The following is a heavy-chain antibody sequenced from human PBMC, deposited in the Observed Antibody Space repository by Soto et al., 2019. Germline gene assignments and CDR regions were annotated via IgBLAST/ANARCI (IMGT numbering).Heavy chain of an antibody. V-gene: IGHV3-21*01. Sequence: GGSLRLSCAASGFIFSTYTINWVRQAPGKGLEWVASISSSSRDIFYADSVKARFTISRDNANSSVDLQMNSLRVGDTAIYYCERGCWGGEGIDVWGQGTTVSVSS. J-gene: IGHJ6*02. CDR1: GFIFSTYT. D-gene: IGHD3-16*01. CDR3: ERGCWGGEGIDV. CDR2: ISSSSRDI.